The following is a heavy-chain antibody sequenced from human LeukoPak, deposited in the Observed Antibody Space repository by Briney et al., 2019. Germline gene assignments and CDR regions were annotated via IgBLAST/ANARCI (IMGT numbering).Heavy chain of an antibody. V-gene: IGHV5-51*01. J-gene: IGHJ4*02. CDR1: GHTFTNSW. Sequence: GESLKISCEASGHTFTNSWIAWVRQKPGKGPEWMGLIYPDDSDARYNPSFQGQVIISADKSISTAYLQWSSLKASDTAMYYCARHGEVFGVALDDYWGQGTLVTVSS. D-gene: IGHD3-3*01. CDR3: ARHGEVFGVALDDY. CDR2: IYPDDSDA.